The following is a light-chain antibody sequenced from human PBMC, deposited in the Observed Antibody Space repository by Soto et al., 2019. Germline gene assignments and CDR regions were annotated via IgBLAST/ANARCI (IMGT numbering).Light chain of an antibody. V-gene: IGLV2-14*01. J-gene: IGLJ1*01. CDR3: FSFTTDWTHV. CDR1: SIDIGAYNY. CDR2: EVS. Sequence: QSALTQPASVSGSPGQSITISCTRSSIDIGAYNYVSWFQQYPGKAPKLIISEVSNRPSGVSNRFSGSKSGTAASLTISGLQTEDEADYFCFSFTTDWTHVFGTGTKLTV.